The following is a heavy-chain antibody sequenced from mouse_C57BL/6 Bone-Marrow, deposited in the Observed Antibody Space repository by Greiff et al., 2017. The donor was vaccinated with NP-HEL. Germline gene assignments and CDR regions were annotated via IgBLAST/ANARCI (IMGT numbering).Heavy chain of an antibody. J-gene: IGHJ2*01. CDR1: GYSITSGYY. V-gene: IGHV3-6*01. CDR2: ISYDGSN. D-gene: IGHD1-1*01. CDR3: ARDRTTVYYFDY. Sequence: DVKLQESGPGLVKPSQSLSLTCSVTGYSITSGYYWNWIRQFPGNKLEWMGYISYDGSNNYNPSLKNRISITRDTSKNQFFLKLNSVTTEDTATYYCARDRTTVYYFDYWGQGTTLTVSS.